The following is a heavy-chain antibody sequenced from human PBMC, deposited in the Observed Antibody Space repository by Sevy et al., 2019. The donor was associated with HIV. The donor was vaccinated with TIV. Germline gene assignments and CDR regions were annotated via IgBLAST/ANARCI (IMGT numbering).Heavy chain of an antibody. D-gene: IGHD4-4*01. Sequence: GGSLRLSCAASGFTFSNAWMSWVRQAPGKGLEWVGRIKSKTDGGTTDYAAPVKGRFTISRVDSKNTLYLQMNSLKTEDTAVYYCTTDIGGSYSNYVWFDPWGQGTLVTVSS. CDR3: TTDIGGSYSNYVWFDP. V-gene: IGHV3-15*01. CDR2: IKSKTDGGTT. J-gene: IGHJ5*02. CDR1: GFTFSNAW.